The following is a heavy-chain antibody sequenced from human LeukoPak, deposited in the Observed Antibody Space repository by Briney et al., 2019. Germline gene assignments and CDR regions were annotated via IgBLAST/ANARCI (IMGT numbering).Heavy chain of an antibody. Sequence: SVKVSCKASGGTFSSYAISWVRQAPGQGLEWMGRIIPILGIANYAQKYQGRVTITADKSTSTAYMELSSLRSEDTAVYYCARAPSGSYSRPGILFDIWGQGTMVTVSS. CDR2: IIPILGIA. V-gene: IGHV1-69*04. CDR1: GGTFSSYA. D-gene: IGHD1-26*01. J-gene: IGHJ3*02. CDR3: ARAPSGSYSRPGILFDI.